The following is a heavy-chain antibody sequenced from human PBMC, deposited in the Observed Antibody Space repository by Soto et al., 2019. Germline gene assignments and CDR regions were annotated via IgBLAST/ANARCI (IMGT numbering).Heavy chain of an antibody. CDR3: ARDLSMGCSGGSCYNGAFDI. CDR1: GFTFSDYY. V-gene: IGHV3-11*01. Sequence: QVQLVESGGGLVKPGGSLRLSCAASGFTFSDYYMSWIRQAPGKGLEWVSYISSSGSTIYYADSVKGRFTISRDNANNSLCLQMNSLRGEDTAVYYCARDLSMGCSGGSCYNGAFDIWGQGTMVTVSS. CDR2: ISSSGSTI. J-gene: IGHJ3*02. D-gene: IGHD2-15*01.